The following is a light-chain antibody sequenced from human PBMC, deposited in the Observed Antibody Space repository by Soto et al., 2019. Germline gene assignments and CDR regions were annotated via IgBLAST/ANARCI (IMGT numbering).Light chain of an antibody. Sequence: QSALTQPASVSGSPGQSITISCTGTSSDVGGYNYVSWYQQHPGKAPKLMIYDVSNRPSGVSNRFSGSKSGNTASLTISGLQAEDEADYYCSSYTSRSTQVLGTGTKVTVL. CDR2: DVS. J-gene: IGLJ1*01. CDR3: SSYTSRSTQV. CDR1: SSDVGGYNY. V-gene: IGLV2-14*01.